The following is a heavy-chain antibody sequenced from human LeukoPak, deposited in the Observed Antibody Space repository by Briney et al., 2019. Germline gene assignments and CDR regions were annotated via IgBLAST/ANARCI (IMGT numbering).Heavy chain of an antibody. CDR1: GYTFTSYY. J-gene: IGHJ4*02. CDR2: INPNSGGT. D-gene: IGHD5-18*01. Sequence: ASVKVSCKASGYTFTSYYMHWVRQAPGQGLEWMGWINPNSGGTNYAQKFQGRVTMTRDTSISTACMELSRLRSDDTAVYYCARVEKVSGYSYGPLDYWGQGTLVTVSS. CDR3: ARVEKVSGYSYGPLDY. V-gene: IGHV1-2*02.